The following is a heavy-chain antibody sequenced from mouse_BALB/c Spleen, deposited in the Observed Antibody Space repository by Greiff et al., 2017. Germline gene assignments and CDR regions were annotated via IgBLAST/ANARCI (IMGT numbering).Heavy chain of an antibody. D-gene: IGHD1-1*01. CDR1: GFTFSSFG. CDR2: ISSGSSTI. Sequence: EVQGVESGGGLVQPGGSRKLSCAASGFTFSSFGMHWVRQAPEKGLEWVAYISSGSSTIYYADTVKGRFTISRDNPKNTLFLQMTSLRSEDTAMYYCARSTVVAFYWYCDVWGAGTTVTVSS. J-gene: IGHJ1*01. V-gene: IGHV5-17*02. CDR3: ARSTVVAFYWYCDV.